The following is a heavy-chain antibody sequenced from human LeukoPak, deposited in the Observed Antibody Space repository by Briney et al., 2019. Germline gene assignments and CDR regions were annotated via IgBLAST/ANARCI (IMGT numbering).Heavy chain of an antibody. CDR1: GDSVSNNSVA. CDR2: TYYRSKWYN. CDR3: ARAYAFHI. V-gene: IGHV6-1*01. J-gene: IGHJ3*02. Sequence: SQTLSLTCVISGDSVSNNSVAWNWIRQSPSRGLEWLGRTYYRSKWYNDYAVSVKSRITINSDTSKNQFSLQLNSVTPDDTAVYYCARAYAFHIWGQGTMVTVSS.